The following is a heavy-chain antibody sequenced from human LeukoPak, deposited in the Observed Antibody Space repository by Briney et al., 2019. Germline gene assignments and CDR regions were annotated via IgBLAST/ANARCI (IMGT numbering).Heavy chain of an antibody. CDR3: ASGDGYPKGMGDY. CDR1: GGTFSSYA. Sequence: ASVKVSCKASGGTFSSYAISWVRQAPGQGLEWMRRIIPIFGTANYAQKFQGRVTITADESTSTAYMELSSLRSEDTAVYYCASGDGYPKGMGDYWGQGTLVTVSS. J-gene: IGHJ4*02. CDR2: IIPIFGTA. D-gene: IGHD5-24*01. V-gene: IGHV1-69*13.